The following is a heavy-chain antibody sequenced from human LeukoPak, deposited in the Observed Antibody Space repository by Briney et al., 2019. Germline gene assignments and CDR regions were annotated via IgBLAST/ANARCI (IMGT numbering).Heavy chain of an antibody. Sequence: GGSLRLSCAASGFTFSSYGMHWVRQAPGKGLEWVAVIWYDGSNKYYADSVKGRFTISRDNSKNTLYLQMNSLRAEDTAVYYCARDGANYLDYGDLTFDYWGQGTLVTVPS. D-gene: IGHD4-17*01. J-gene: IGHJ4*02. CDR1: GFTFSSYG. CDR3: ARDGANYLDYGDLTFDY. V-gene: IGHV3-33*01. CDR2: IWYDGSNK.